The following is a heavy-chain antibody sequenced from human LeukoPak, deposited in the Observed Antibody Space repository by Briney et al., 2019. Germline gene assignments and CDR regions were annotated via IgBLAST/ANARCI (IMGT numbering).Heavy chain of an antibody. CDR1: GFTFSSYA. CDR2: ISSNGGST. CDR3: ARVNYDFWSGYGPVDY. Sequence: GGSLRLSCAASGFTFSSYAMHWVRQAPGKGLEYVSAISSNGGSTYYANSVKGRFTISRDNSKNTLYLQMGSLRAEDMAVYYCARVNYDFWSGYGPVDYWGQGTLVTVSS. D-gene: IGHD3-3*01. V-gene: IGHV3-64*01. J-gene: IGHJ4*02.